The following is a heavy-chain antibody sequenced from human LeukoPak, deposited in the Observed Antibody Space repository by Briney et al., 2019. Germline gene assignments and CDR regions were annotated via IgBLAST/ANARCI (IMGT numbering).Heavy chain of an antibody. J-gene: IGHJ4*02. Sequence: PSQTLSLTCTVSGGSISSDDYFWSWIRQPPGEGLEWIGYIFHSGSTYYSPSLKSRVTISVDRSENQFSLKLSSVTAADTAVYYCARVSRNSSSRGFDYWGQGTLVTVSS. CDR2: IFHSGST. CDR3: ARVSRNSSSRGFDY. CDR1: GGSISSDDYF. V-gene: IGHV4-30-2*01. D-gene: IGHD6-13*01.